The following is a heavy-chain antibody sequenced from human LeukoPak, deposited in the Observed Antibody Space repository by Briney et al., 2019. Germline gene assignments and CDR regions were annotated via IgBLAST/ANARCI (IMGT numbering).Heavy chain of an antibody. Sequence: ASVKVSCKASGYTFNTYGISWVRQAPGQGLEWMAWISTCDDRTNYAQKFQGRVTMTTDTSTSTAYMELKSLRSDDTAVYYCARDHKFVRDYWGQGTLVTVSS. CDR1: GYTFNTYG. D-gene: IGHD3-10*01. CDR2: ISTCDDRT. J-gene: IGHJ4*02. CDR3: ARDHKFVRDY. V-gene: IGHV1-18*01.